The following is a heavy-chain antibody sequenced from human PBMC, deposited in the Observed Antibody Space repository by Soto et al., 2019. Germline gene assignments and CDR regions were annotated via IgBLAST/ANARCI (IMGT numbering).Heavy chain of an antibody. J-gene: IGHJ5*01. CDR3: ARGVPLDSSNWFLDF. D-gene: IGHD6-13*01. V-gene: IGHV1-8*01. CDR2: MNPTSGDT. CDR1: GYTSTNFD. Sequence: ASVKVSCKASGYTSTNFDINWVRQAAGQGLEWMGWMNPTSGDTVLAQKFEGRVTMTKNTSINTAYMDLTSLRSEDTAIYYCARGVPLDSSNWFLDFWGHGTLVTVSS.